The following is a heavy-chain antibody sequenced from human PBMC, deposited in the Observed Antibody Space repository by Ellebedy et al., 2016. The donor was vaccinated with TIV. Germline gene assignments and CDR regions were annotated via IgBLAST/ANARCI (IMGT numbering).Heavy chain of an antibody. D-gene: IGHD5-24*01. V-gene: IGHV4-34*01. Sequence: MPSETLSLTCAVYGGSFSGYYWSWIRQPPGKGLEWIGEINHSGSTNYNPSLKSRVTISVDTSKNQFSLKLSSVTAADTAVYYCARREKVECFDPWGQGTLVTVSS. CDR1: GGSFSGYY. CDR2: INHSGST. J-gene: IGHJ5*02. CDR3: ARREKVECFDP.